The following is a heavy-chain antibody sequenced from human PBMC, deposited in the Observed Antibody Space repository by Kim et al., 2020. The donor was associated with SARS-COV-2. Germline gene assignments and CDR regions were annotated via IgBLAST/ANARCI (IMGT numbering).Heavy chain of an antibody. CDR3: ARDLHDILTGQTDAFDI. CDR1: GYTFTSYY. V-gene: IGHV1-46*01. Sequence: ASVKVSCKASGYTFTSYYMHWVRQAPGQGLEWMGIINPSGGSTSYAQKFQGRVTMTMDTSTSTVYMELSSLRSEYTAVYYCARDLHDILTGQTDAFDIWGQGTMVTVSS. D-gene: IGHD3-9*01. CDR2: INPSGGST. J-gene: IGHJ3*02.